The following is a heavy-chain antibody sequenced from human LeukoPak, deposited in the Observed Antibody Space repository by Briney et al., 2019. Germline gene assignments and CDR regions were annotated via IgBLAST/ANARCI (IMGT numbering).Heavy chain of an antibody. CDR3: ARVFARSGEIGGSYYYY. D-gene: IGHD1-26*01. CDR1: GGTFSSYA. V-gene: IGHV1-69*05. CDR2: TIPIFGTA. J-gene: IGHJ4*02. Sequence: SVKVSCKVSGGTFSSYAINWVRQAPGQGLEWMGGTIPIFGTANYAQKFQGRVAITTDESTSTAYMELSSLRSEDTAVYYCARVFARSGEIGGSYYYYWGQGTLVTVSS.